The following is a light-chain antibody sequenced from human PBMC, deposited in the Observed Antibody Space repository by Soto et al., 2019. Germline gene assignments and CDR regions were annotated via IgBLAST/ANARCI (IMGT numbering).Light chain of an antibody. CDR3: QQFNSYPLYT. J-gene: IGKJ2*01. Sequence: AIQLTQSPSSLSASVGDRVTITCRASQGISSALAWYQQKPGKAPKLLIYDASSLEIGVPSRFSGSGSGTDFTLTISSLQPEDFATYSCQQFNSYPLYTFGQGTKLEIK. V-gene: IGKV1-13*02. CDR2: DAS. CDR1: QGISSA.